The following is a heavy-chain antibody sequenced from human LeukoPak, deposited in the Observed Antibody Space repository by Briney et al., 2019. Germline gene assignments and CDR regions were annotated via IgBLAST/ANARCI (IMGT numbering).Heavy chain of an antibody. Sequence: GGSLRLSCAVSGITLSNYGMSWVRQAPGKGLEWVAGISGSAGGTNYANSVKGRFTISRDNRKNTLYLQMNSLRADDTAIYFCAKRGVVIRVILVGFHKEAYYFDTWGQGALVTVSP. CDR3: AKRGVVIRVILVGFHKEAYYFDT. J-gene: IGHJ4*02. D-gene: IGHD3-22*01. V-gene: IGHV3-23*01. CDR1: GITLSNYG. CDR2: ISGSAGGT.